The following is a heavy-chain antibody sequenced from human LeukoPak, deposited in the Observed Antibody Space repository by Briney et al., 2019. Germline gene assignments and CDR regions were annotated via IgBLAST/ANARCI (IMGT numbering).Heavy chain of an antibody. CDR3: ARDKDYYDSSGDFDY. CDR1: GFTFSSYA. CDR2: ISYDGTNK. D-gene: IGHD3-22*01. Sequence: GGSLRLSCAASGFTFSSYAMHWVRQAPGKGLEWVAVISYDGTNKYYADSVKGRFTISRDNSKNTLYLQMNSLRAEDTALYYCARDKDYYDSSGDFDYWGQGTLVTVSS. J-gene: IGHJ4*02. V-gene: IGHV3-30-3*01.